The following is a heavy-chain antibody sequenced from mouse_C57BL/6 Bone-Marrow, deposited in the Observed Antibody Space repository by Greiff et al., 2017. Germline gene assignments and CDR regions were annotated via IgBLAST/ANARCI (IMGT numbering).Heavy chain of an antibody. CDR1: GYTFTDYY. V-gene: IGHV1-76*01. D-gene: IGHD2-3*01. J-gene: IGHJ4*01. CDR2: IYPGSGNT. CDR3: ARESRWLLRLYYAMDY. Sequence: SGAELVRPGASVKLSCKASGYTFTDYYINWVKQRPGQGLEWIARIYPGSGNTYYNEKFKGKATLTAEKSSSTAYMQLSSLTSEDSAVYFCARESRWLLRLYYAMDYWGQGTSVTVSS.